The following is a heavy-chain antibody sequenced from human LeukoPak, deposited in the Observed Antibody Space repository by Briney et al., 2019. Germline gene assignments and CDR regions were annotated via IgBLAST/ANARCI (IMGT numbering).Heavy chain of an antibody. D-gene: IGHD2-2*01. CDR3: ARSETGYRSSTSCYPRRYYYYYYGMDV. V-gene: IGHV4-34*01. J-gene: IGHJ6*02. Sequence: PSETLSLTCAVYGGSFSGYYWSWIRQPPGKGLEWIGEINHSGSTNYNPSLKSRVTISVDTSKNQFSLKLSSVTAADTAVYYCARSETGYRSSTSCYPRRYYYYYYGMDVWGQGTTVTVSS. CDR1: GGSFSGYY. CDR2: INHSGST.